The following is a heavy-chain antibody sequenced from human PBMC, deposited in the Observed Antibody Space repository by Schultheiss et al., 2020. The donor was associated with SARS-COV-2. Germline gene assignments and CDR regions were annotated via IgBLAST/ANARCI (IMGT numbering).Heavy chain of an antibody. V-gene: IGHV1-18*04. J-gene: IGHJ2*01. CDR3: ARDLTPRIAAGGGYLDL. CDR1: GYTFTSDG. CDR2: ISAYNGNS. D-gene: IGHD6-13*01. Sequence: ASVKVSCKASGYTFTSDGISWVRQAPGQGLEWMGWISAYNGNSNYAQKFQGRVTMTTDASTRTAYMELRSLRSDETAVYYCARDLTPRIAAGGGYLDLWGRGTLVTVSS.